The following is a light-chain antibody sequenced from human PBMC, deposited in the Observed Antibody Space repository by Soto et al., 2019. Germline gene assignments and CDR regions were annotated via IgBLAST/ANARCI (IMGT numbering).Light chain of an antibody. CDR2: RAS. V-gene: IGKV3-15*01. CDR1: QHVSSN. J-gene: IGKJ2*01. Sequence: EIVRTQSPATLSVSPGGSATLSCRASQHVSSNLAWYQQKPGQPPTLLIYRASTRATGIPATFSGGGSGTEFTLTISSLQSEDFAVYYCQQYNKWPYTWGQGTKLEI. CDR3: QQYNKWPYT.